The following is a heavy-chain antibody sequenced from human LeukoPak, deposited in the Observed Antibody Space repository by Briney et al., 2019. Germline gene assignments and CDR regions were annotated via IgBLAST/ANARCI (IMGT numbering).Heavy chain of an antibody. CDR1: GFTFSSYG. CDR3: AKVSSDSSGYYSLGY. D-gene: IGHD3-22*01. Sequence: GGSLRLSCAASGFTFSSYGMHWVRQAPGKGLEWVAFIRYDGSNKYYTDSVKGRFTISRDNSKNTLYLQMNSLRAEDTAVYYCAKVSSDSSGYYSLGYWGQGTLVTVSS. CDR2: IRYDGSNK. V-gene: IGHV3-30*02. J-gene: IGHJ4*02.